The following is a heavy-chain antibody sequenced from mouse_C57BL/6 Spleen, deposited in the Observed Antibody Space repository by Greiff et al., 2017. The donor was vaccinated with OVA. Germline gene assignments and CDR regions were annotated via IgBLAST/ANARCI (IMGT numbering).Heavy chain of an antibody. V-gene: IGHV1-52*01. J-gene: IGHJ4*01. Sequence: QVQLKQPGAELVRPGSSVKLSCKASGYTFTSYWMHWVKQRPIQGLEWIGNIDPSDSETHYNQKFKDKATLTVDKSSSTAYMQLSSLTSEDSAVYYCARYGGRAMDYWGQGTSVTVSS. CDR3: ARYGGRAMDY. CDR1: GYTFTSYW. CDR2: IDPSDSET. D-gene: IGHD1-1*01.